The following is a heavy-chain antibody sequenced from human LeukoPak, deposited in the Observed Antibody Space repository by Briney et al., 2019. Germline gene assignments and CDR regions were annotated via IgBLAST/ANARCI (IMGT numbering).Heavy chain of an antibody. Sequence: GGSLRLSCAASGFTFSSYWMHWVREAPGKGLVWVSRINNDGSSTSYADSVKGRFTISRDNAQNTLYLQMNSLRAEDTAVYYCVRLDHFGSGWLGLDPWGQGTLVTVSS. V-gene: IGHV3-74*01. CDR1: GFTFSSYW. CDR3: VRLDHFGSGWLGLDP. CDR2: INNDGSST. D-gene: IGHD6-19*01. J-gene: IGHJ5*02.